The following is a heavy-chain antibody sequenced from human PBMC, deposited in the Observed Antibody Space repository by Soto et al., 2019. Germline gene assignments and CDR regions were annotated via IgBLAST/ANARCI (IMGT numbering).Heavy chain of an antibody. CDR1: GVTCSIYE. J-gene: IGHJ4*02. Sequence: SCVAFGVTCSIYEMNWVRQAPGKGLEWLPYISSSGSTIYYADSVKGRFTISRDNAKNSLYLQMNSLRAEDTAVYYCAKNTVTYDFDYWGQGTLVTASS. V-gene: IGHV3-48*03. D-gene: IGHD4-17*01. CDR3: AKNTVTYDFDY. CDR2: ISSSGSTI.